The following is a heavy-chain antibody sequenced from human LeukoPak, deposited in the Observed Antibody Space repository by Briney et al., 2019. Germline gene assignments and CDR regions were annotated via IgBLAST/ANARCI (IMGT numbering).Heavy chain of an antibody. J-gene: IGHJ4*02. D-gene: IGHD3-10*01. V-gene: IGHV3-30*02. CDR2: IRYDGNNK. Sequence: GGSLRLSCAASGFTVSNYGMHWVRQAPGKGLEWGAFIRYDGNNKYYAESVKGRFKISRDSSKKTVYLEMNRLRAGQCTAWQCAFRGGRLDYYFDYWGQESLVTVSS. CDR3: AFRGGRLDYYFDY. CDR1: GFTVSNYG.